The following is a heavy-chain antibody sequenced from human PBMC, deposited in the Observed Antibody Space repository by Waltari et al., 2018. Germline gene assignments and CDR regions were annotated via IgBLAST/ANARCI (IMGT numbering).Heavy chain of an antibody. J-gene: IGHJ3*02. CDR1: GGSISSGSYY. CDR2: IYTSGTT. CDR3: ARWYYYDRSGSKPFDI. V-gene: IGHV4-61*09. D-gene: IGHD3-22*01. Sequence: QVQLPESGPGLVTPSQTLSLPCTVSGGSISSGSYYWSWVRQPAGKGLEWTGYIYTSGTTNYNPSLKSRVTISVDTSKNQFSLKLSSVTAADTAVYYCARWYYYDRSGSKPFDIWGQGTMVTVSS.